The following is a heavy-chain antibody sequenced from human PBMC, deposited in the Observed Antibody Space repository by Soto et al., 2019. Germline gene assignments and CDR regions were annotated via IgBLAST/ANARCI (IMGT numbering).Heavy chain of an antibody. CDR1: GFTFSSYG. J-gene: IGHJ4*02. V-gene: IGHV3-30*18. CDR3: AKDSFPAYSSGFLPGY. D-gene: IGHD6-19*01. Sequence: GGSLRLSCAASGFTFSSYGMHWVRQAPGKGLEWVAVISYDGSNKYYADSVKGRFTISRDNSKNTLYLQMNSLRAEDTAVYYCAKDSFPAYSSGFLPGYWGQGTLVTVSS. CDR2: ISYDGSNK.